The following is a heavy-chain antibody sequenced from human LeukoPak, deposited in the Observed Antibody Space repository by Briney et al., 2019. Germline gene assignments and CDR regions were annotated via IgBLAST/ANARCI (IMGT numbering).Heavy chain of an antibody. Sequence: GVLSFSCPASGSPSDDYAMNWVRHALAQGLEWVSLISCNVGSTYYADSVKGRFTTSRDNSKNSLYLQKNSLRAEDTALYYFAKGQVRGSYRYGYFHYWGQGTLVTVSS. CDR2: ISCNVGST. CDR3: AKGQVRGSYRYGYFHY. D-gene: IGHD3-16*02. CDR1: GSPSDDYA. J-gene: IGHJ4*02. V-gene: IGHV3-43D*03.